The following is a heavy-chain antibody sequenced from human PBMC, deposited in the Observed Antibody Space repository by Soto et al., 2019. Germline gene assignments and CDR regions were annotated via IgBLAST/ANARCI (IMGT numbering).Heavy chain of an antibody. CDR2: IKQDGNEK. D-gene: IGHD3-22*01. J-gene: IGHJ3*02. V-gene: IGHV3-7*04. CDR3: ARKGCSSGRCHDAFDI. Sequence: GGSLRLSCAASGFTFSSYWMSWVRQAPGKGLEWVANIKQDGNEKYYVDSAKGRFSISRDNAKSSVYLQMNSLRVEDTALYYCARKGCSSGRCHDAFDIWGQGTMVTVSS. CDR1: GFTFSSYW.